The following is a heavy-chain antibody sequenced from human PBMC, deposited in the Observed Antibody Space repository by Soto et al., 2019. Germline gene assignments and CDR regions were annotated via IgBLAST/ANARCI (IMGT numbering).Heavy chain of an antibody. CDR3: ATFYGDYVSY. CDR1: CGSGSRGSYY. J-gene: IGHJ4*02. D-gene: IGHD4-17*01. V-gene: IGHV4-39*01. Sequence: SETRSLTCTVSCGSGSRGSYYWGWIRQPPGKGLEWIGGIYYSGGTFYNPSLKSRVTISVHTSKNQFSLKLSSVNAADTAVYYCATFYGDYVSYWGQGTLVTVS. CDR2: IYYSGGT.